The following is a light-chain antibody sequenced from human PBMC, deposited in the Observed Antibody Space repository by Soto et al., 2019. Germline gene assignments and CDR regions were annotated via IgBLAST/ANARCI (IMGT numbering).Light chain of an antibody. CDR2: EVS. CDR3: SSYAGSILGV. CDR1: SSDVGGYKY. J-gene: IGLJ3*02. Sequence: QSALTQPPSASGSPGQSVTISCTGTSSDVGGYKYVSWYQQHPGKAPKLMIYEVSKRPSGVPDRFSGSKSGNTASLTVSGLQAEDEANYYCSSYAGSILGVFGGGTKLTVL. V-gene: IGLV2-8*01.